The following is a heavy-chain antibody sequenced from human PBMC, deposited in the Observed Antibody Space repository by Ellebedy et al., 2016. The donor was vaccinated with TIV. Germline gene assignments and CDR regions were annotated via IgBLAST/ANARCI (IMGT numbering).Heavy chain of an antibody. Sequence: SETLSLTCGVFGGSFSGYYWSWIRQSPGKGLEWIGEVSRSGSANYNPSLESRVTMSIDSSKNHLSLQLSSVTAADTAVYYCARGMYSSGWYYVFDIWGQGTVVTVSS. CDR2: VSRSGSA. CDR1: GGSFSGYY. J-gene: IGHJ3*02. CDR3: ARGMYSSGWYYVFDI. V-gene: IGHV4-34*01. D-gene: IGHD6-19*01.